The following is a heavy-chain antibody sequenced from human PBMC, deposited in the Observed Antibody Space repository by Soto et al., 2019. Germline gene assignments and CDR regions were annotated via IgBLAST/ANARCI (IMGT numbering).Heavy chain of an antibody. D-gene: IGHD6-13*01. CDR3: ARHLYSSTASYYYYGMDV. Sequence: GESLKISCKGSGYSFTSYWIGWVRQMPGKGLEWMGIIYPGDPDTRYSPSFQGQVTISADKSISTAYLQWSSLKASDTAMYYCARHLYSSTASYYYYGMDVWGQGTTVTVSS. V-gene: IGHV5-51*01. J-gene: IGHJ6*02. CDR1: GYSFTSYW. CDR2: IYPGDPDT.